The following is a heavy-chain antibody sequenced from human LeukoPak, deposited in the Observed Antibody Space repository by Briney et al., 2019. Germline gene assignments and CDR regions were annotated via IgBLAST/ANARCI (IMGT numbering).Heavy chain of an antibody. CDR3: ARELLGYCSGGSCPGGFDI. Sequence: PGGSLRLSCAASGFTFSDYYMSWIRQAPGKGLEWVSYISSSGSTIYYADSEKGRFTISRDNAKNSLYLQMNSLRAEDTAVYYCARELLGYCSGGSCPGGFDIWGQGTMVTVSS. D-gene: IGHD2-15*01. V-gene: IGHV3-11*01. J-gene: IGHJ3*02. CDR2: ISSSGSTI. CDR1: GFTFSDYY.